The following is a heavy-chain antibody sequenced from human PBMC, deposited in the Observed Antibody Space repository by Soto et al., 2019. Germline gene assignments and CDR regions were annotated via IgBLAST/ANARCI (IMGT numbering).Heavy chain of an antibody. Sequence: VQLQESGPGLVKPSQTLSLTCTVSGGSISSGDCYWSWIREHPGKGLEWIGYIYDSVSTYYNPSLTSRVTISVDTSKNQFALKLSSVTAADTAVYYCARGVTMVRGVIHTPYFDYWGQGTLVTVSS. CDR1: GGSISSGDCY. CDR2: IYDSVST. J-gene: IGHJ4*02. CDR3: ARGVTMVRGVIHTPYFDY. V-gene: IGHV4-31*03. D-gene: IGHD3-10*01.